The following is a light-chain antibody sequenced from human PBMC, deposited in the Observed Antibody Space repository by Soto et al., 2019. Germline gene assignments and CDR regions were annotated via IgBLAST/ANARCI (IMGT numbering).Light chain of an antibody. CDR3: QQSSTMPP. CDR1: QNINTY. J-gene: IGKJ4*01. CDR2: HAS. Sequence: DIQLTQSPSSLAASVGDRVTITCRSSQNINTYLNWYQQRPGEPPKLLIYHASSLKSGVPSRFSGSASGTAFTLTISSLHPEDFGTYSCQQSSTMPPFGGGTQLDIK. V-gene: IGKV1-39*01.